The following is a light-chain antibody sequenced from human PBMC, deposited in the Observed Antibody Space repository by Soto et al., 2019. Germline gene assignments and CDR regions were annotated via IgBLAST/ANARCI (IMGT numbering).Light chain of an antibody. J-gene: IGKJ5*01. CDR3: QPFGSSPIS. Sequence: ELVLKQSPVPLSWYAGKRTTLSCIASQSVSSTYRAWYQQKPGQAPRLLTYGASSRATGIPDRFSGSGSGTDFTLTISRLEPEDFALYYCQPFGSSPISFGQGTQLEIK. CDR2: GAS. V-gene: IGKV3-20*01. CDR1: QSVSSTY.